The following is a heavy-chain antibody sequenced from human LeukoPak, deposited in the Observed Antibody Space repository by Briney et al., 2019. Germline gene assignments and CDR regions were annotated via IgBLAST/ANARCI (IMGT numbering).Heavy chain of an antibody. J-gene: IGHJ4*02. D-gene: IGHD5-18*01. CDR2: IYYSGST. Sequence: SETLSLTCTVSGGSISSYYWSWIRQPPGKGLEWIGYIYYSGSTNYNPSLKSRVTISVDTSKNQFSLKLSSVTAADTAVYYCARLEIQLWDHYFDYWGQGTLVTVSS. V-gene: IGHV4-59*12. CDR3: ARLEIQLWDHYFDY. CDR1: GGSISSYY.